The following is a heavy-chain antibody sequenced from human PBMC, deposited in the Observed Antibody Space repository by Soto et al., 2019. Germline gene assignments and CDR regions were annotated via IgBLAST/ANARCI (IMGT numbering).Heavy chain of an antibody. CDR2: ISGSGGST. CDR3: TLNLCSGGSCYLPRTLAFVT. Sequence: GGSLRLSCAASGFTFSSYAMSWVRQAPGKGLEWVSAISGSGGSTYYADSVKGRFTISRDNSKNTLYLQMNSLRAEDTAVYYCTLNLCSGGSCYLPRTLAFVTWGQGTLVTVSS. CDR1: GFTFSSYA. V-gene: IGHV3-23*01. D-gene: IGHD2-15*01. J-gene: IGHJ4*02.